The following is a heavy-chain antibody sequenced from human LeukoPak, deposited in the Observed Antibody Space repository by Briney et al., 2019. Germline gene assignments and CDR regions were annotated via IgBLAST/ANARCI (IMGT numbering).Heavy chain of an antibody. Sequence: ASVKVSCKASGYTFTSYGISWVRQAPGQGLEWMGWISAYNGNTNYAQKLQGGVTMTTDTSTSTAYMELRSLRSDDTAVYYCAGASLWFGELWPSYFDYWGQGTLVTVSS. D-gene: IGHD3-10*01. CDR3: AGASLWFGELWPSYFDY. J-gene: IGHJ4*02. CDR1: GYTFTSYG. CDR2: ISAYNGNT. V-gene: IGHV1-18*01.